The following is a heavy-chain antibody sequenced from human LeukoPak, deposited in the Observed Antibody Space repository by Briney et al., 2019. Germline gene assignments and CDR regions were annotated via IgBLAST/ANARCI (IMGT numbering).Heavy chain of an antibody. CDR1: GGTFSSYA. D-gene: IGHD3-22*01. Sequence: GASVKVSCKASGGTFSSYAVSWVRQAPGQGLEWMGGIIPIFGTANYAQKFQGRVTITADESTSTAYMELSSLRSEDTAVYYCASTYDSSGYYDYWGQGTLVTVSS. CDR2: IIPIFGTA. V-gene: IGHV1-69*13. J-gene: IGHJ4*02. CDR3: ASTYDSSGYYDY.